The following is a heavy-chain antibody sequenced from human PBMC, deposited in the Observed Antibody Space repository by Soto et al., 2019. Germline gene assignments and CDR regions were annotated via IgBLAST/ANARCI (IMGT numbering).Heavy chain of an antibody. CDR1: GGSFSGYY. CDR2: INHSGST. J-gene: IGHJ5*02. Sequence: SETMSLTCAVYGGSFSGYYWSWIRQPTGKGLEWIGEINHSGSTNYNPSLKSRVTISVDTSKNQFSLKLSSVTAADTAVYYCARGQDIVVVVAATRIGFDPWGQGTLVTVSS. V-gene: IGHV4-34*01. CDR3: ARGQDIVVVVAATRIGFDP. D-gene: IGHD2-15*01.